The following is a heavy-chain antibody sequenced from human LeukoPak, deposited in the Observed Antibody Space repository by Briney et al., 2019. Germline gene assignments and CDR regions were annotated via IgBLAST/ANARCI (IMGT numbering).Heavy chain of an antibody. Sequence: GGSLRLSCAASGFSFSSLAMQWVRRAPGKGLEWVSGLSDSGERTYYADSVKGRFTISRDNSKNTLYLQMNSLRAEDTAVYYCAKRGMKLGDYPYYFDYWGQGTLVTVSS. CDR3: AKRGMKLGDYPYYFDY. J-gene: IGHJ4*02. CDR2: LSDSGERT. V-gene: IGHV3-23*01. CDR1: GFSFSSLA. D-gene: IGHD4-17*01.